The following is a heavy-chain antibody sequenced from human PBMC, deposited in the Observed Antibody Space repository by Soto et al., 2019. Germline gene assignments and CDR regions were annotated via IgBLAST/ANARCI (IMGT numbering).Heavy chain of an antibody. CDR1: GFTFSNAW. Sequence: GSLRLSCAASGFTFSNAWMSWVRQAPGKGLEWVGRIKSKTDGGTTDYAAPVKGRFTISRDDSKNTLYLQMNSLKTEDTAVYYCTTRTTAAGTGYYYYYYMDVWGKGTTVTVSS. V-gene: IGHV3-15*01. CDR2: IKSKTDGGTT. D-gene: IGHD6-13*01. J-gene: IGHJ6*03. CDR3: TTRTTAAGTGYYYYYYMDV.